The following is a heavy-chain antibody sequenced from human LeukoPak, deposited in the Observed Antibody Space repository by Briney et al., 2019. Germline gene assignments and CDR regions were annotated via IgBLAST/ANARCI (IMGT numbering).Heavy chain of an antibody. CDR3: VRQYSHDSSGYYPWDY. D-gene: IGHD3-22*01. CDR1: GFTFSSYW. J-gene: IGHJ4*02. V-gene: IGHV3-74*01. Sequence: GGSLRLSCAASGFTFSSYWMHWVRQAPGKGLVWVSRINSDGSSTTYADSVKGRFTISRDNAKNTLYLQMNSLRAEDTAMYYCVRQYSHDSSGYYPWDYWGQGTLVTVSS. CDR2: INSDGSST.